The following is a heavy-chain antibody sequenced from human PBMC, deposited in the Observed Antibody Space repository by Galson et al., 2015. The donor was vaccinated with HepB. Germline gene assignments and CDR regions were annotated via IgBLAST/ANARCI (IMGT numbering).Heavy chain of an antibody. V-gene: IGHV3-30*03. D-gene: IGHD2-21*01. J-gene: IGHJ4*02. Sequence: SLRLSCAASGFTFSSYGMHWVRQAPGKGLEWVAVISYDGSNKYYADSVKGRFTISRDNSKNTLYLQMNSLRAEDTAVYYCAMPPCGGDCYWFDYWGQGTLVTVSS. CDR3: AMPPCGGDCYWFDY. CDR2: ISYDGSNK. CDR1: GFTFSSYG.